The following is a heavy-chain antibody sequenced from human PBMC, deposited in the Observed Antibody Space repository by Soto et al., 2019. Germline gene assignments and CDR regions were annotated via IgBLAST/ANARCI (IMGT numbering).Heavy chain of an antibody. V-gene: IGHV3-48*01. CDR1: GITFNSYS. CDR3: ARGGSTRMDV. CDR2: ISSSSSTI. Sequence: EVQLVESGGGLVQPGGYLRVSCAASGITFNSYSMNWVRQAPGKGLEWVSYISSSSSTIYYADSVKGRFTISRDNAKNSLYLQMNSLRAEDTAVYYCARGGSTRMDVWGQGTTVTVSS. D-gene: IGHD2-15*01. J-gene: IGHJ6*02.